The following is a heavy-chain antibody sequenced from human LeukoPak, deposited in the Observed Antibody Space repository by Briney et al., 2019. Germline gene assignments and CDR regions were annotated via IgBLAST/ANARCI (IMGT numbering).Heavy chain of an antibody. CDR2: IKEDGSDK. CDR3: GRDAGKGNDSFDF. Sequence: GGSLRLSCEASGFIFSNYWMAWVRQAPGKGLEWVANIKEDGSDKNYVESMKGRYTISRDNAQNSLYLQMNRMGVEDTAVYYGGRDAGKGNDSFDFGGQGPQVPFSS. CDR1: GFIFSNYW. D-gene: IGHD2-8*01. J-gene: IGHJ4*02. V-gene: IGHV3-7*01.